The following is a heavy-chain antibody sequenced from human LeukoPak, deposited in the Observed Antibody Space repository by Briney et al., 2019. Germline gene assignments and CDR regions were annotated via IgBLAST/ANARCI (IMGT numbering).Heavy chain of an antibody. CDR1: AFTVSSNY. D-gene: IGHD1-26*01. J-gene: IGHJ4*02. CDR2: IYTGGST. V-gene: IGHV3-66*01. CDR3: ARVSRVLGTSTLDN. Sequence: GGSLRLSCAASAFTVSSNYMSWVRQAPGKGLEWVSVIYTGGSTYFTDSVNGRFTISRDYSKNTLYLEMNSLRVEDTAVYYCARVSRVLGTSTLDNWGQGTLVTVSS.